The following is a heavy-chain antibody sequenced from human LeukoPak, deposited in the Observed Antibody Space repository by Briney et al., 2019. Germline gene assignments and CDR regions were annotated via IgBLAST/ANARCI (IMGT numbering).Heavy chain of an antibody. CDR2: ICNTGST. Sequence: SETLSLTCVVSGTSISTYYWNWIRQPPGKELEWIAYICNTGSTDYNPSLKSRVSISADTSKNQFSLKLSSVTAADTAVYYCARPRPYCSGGTCHRGAFEIWGPGTLVTVSS. V-gene: IGHV4-59*01. CDR3: ARPRPYCSGGTCHRGAFEI. J-gene: IGHJ3*02. CDR1: GTSISTYY. D-gene: IGHD2-15*01.